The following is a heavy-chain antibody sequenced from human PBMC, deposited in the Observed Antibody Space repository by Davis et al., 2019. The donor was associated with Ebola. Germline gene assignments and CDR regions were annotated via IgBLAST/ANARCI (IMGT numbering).Heavy chain of an antibody. CDR1: GGSFSGYY. D-gene: IGHD4-17*01. J-gene: IGHJ4*02. V-gene: IGHV4-34*01. Sequence: PSETLSLTCAVYGGSFSGYYWSWIRQPPGKGLEWIGEINHSGSTNYNPSLKSRVTISVDTSKNQFSLKLSSVTAADTAVYYCARSGDYGDYVFDYWGQGTLVTVSS. CDR3: ARSGDYGDYVFDY. CDR2: INHSGST.